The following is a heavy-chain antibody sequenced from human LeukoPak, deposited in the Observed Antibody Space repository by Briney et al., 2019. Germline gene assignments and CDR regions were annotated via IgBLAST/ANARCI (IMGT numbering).Heavy chain of an antibody. CDR1: GYTFTGYY. CDR2: INPSGGST. V-gene: IGHV1-46*01. Sequence: ASVKVSCKASGYTFTGYYMHWVRQAPGQGPEWMGIINPSGGSTSYAQKFQGRVTMTRDTSTSTVYMELSSLRSEDTAVYYCARVPTNDFWSGWGPDQKKEFDYWGQGTLVTVSS. D-gene: IGHD3-3*01. CDR3: ARVPTNDFWSGWGPDQKKEFDY. J-gene: IGHJ4*02.